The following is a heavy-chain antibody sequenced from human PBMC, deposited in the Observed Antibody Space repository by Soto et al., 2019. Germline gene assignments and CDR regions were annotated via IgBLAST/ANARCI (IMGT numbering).Heavy chain of an antibody. CDR1: GFTFSSYG. CDR3: ATERVLAVAARGLLGFAP. V-gene: IGHV3-30*03. D-gene: IGHD6-19*01. J-gene: IGHJ5*02. CDR2: ISYDGSNK. Sequence: QVQLVESGGGVVQPGRSLRLSCAASGFTFSSYGMHWVRQAPGKGLEWVAVISYDGSNKYYADSVKGRFTISRENSKNTRFRRMGSRRAEDTAVYYCATERVLAVAARGLLGFAPWCRGGLVT.